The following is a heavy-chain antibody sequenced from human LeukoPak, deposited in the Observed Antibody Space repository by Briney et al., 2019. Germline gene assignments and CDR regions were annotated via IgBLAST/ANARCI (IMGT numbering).Heavy chain of an antibody. Sequence: SQTLSLTCTVSGGSISSGDYYWSWIRQPPGKGLEWIGHLYCSANTSYYNPSLKSRVTISLDTSKNQFSLKLSSVTAADTAVYYCARDSYSSIQVWGQGTLVTVSS. CDR1: GGSISSGDYY. CDR2: LYCSANTS. V-gene: IGHV4-30-4*01. D-gene: IGHD6-13*01. CDR3: ARDSYSSIQV. J-gene: IGHJ4*02.